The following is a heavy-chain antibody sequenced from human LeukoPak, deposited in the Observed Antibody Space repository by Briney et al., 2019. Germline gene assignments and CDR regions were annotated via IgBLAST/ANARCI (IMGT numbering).Heavy chain of an antibody. Sequence: GRSLRLSCAASGFTFDDCAMYWVRQAPGKGLEWVSGISWNSETIDYADSVKGRFTISRDNAKNFLYLQMNSLRPEDTALYYCVKEARSDGDYFDPWGQGTLVTVSS. CDR3: VKEARSDGDYFDP. V-gene: IGHV3-9*01. J-gene: IGHJ5*02. D-gene: IGHD4-17*01. CDR1: GFTFDDCA. CDR2: ISWNSETI.